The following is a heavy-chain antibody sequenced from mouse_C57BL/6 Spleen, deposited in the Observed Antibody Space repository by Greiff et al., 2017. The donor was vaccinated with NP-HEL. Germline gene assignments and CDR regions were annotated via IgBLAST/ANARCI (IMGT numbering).Heavy chain of an antibody. V-gene: IGHV14-4*01. D-gene: IGHD2-14*01. J-gene: IGHJ4*01. CDR3: TTRGVRLYAMDY. CDR1: GFNIKDDY. CDR2: IDPENGDT. Sequence: EVQVVESGAELVRPGASVKLSCTASGFNIKDDYMHWVKQRPEQGLEWIGWIDPENGDTEYASKFQGKATITADTSSNTAYLQLSSLTSEDTAVYYCTTRGVRLYAMDYWGQGTSVTVSS.